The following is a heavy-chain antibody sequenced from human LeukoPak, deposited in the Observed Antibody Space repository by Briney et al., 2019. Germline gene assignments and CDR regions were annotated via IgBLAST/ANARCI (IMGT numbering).Heavy chain of an antibody. J-gene: IGHJ4*02. CDR1: GGSVSNSNW. CDR2: GFHTGST. CDR3: VRVSPATTGFDS. Sequence: SETLSLTCTVSGGSVSNSNWWSWVRQAPGMGLEWIGEGFHTGSTNYNPSLKSRVCISVDKSENQFSLKLSSVTAADTAMYYCVRVSPATTGFDSWGQGTPVTVSS. V-gene: IGHV4-4*02. D-gene: IGHD4-17*01.